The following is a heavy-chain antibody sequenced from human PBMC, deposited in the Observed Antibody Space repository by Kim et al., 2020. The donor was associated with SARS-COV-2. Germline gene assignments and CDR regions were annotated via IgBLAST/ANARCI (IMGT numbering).Heavy chain of an antibody. J-gene: IGHJ2*01. CDR3: TTFLAPAGDWYFDL. D-gene: IGHD6-25*01. CDR1: GFTFSNAW. V-gene: IGHV3-15*01. Sequence: GGSLRLSCAASGFTFSNAWMSWVRQAPGKRLEWVGRIKSKTDGGTTDYAAPVKGRFTISRDDSKNTLYLQMNSLKTEDTAVYYCTTFLAPAGDWYFDLWGRGTLVTVSS. CDR2: IKSKTDGGTT.